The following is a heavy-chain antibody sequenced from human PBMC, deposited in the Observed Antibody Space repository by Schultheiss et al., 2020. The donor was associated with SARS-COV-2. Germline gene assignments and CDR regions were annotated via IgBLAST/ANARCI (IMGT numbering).Heavy chain of an antibody. CDR3: ARGTSIAGRAGMDV. J-gene: IGHJ6*02. CDR2: ISGDGVHT. D-gene: IGHD6-6*01. CDR1: GFTFSSYW. V-gene: IGHV3-21*01. Sequence: GESLKISCAASGFTFSSYWMHWVRQAPGKGLEWVSAISGDGVHTYYADSVKGRFTISRDNAKNSLYLQMNSLRAEDTAVYYCARGTSIAGRAGMDVWGQGTTVTVSS.